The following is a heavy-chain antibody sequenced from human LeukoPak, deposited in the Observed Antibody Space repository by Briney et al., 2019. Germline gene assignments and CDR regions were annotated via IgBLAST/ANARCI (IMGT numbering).Heavy chain of an antibody. CDR2: INSDGSST. CDR3: ARGSYNSAGTFDY. V-gene: IGHV3-74*01. Sequence: QPGGSLRLSCAASGFTFSNYWMHWVRQAPGEGLEWVSRINSDGSSTSYADSVKGRFTISRDNAKNTLYLQMSTLRAEDTAVYYCARGSYNSAGTFDYWGQGTLVTVSS. J-gene: IGHJ4*02. CDR1: GFTFSNYW. D-gene: IGHD2-15*01.